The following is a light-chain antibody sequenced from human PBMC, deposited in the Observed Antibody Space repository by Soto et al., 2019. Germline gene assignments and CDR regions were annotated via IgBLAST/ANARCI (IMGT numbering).Light chain of an antibody. Sequence: EIVLTQSPATLSLSPGERATLSCRASQSVSIYLAWYQQKPGQAPRLLIYDASNRATGIPARFSGSGSGTDFTLTISSLEPEDFAVYYCQQRSNWPGGTFGGGTKVEIK. CDR3: QQRSNWPGGT. V-gene: IGKV3-11*01. J-gene: IGKJ4*01. CDR1: QSVSIY. CDR2: DAS.